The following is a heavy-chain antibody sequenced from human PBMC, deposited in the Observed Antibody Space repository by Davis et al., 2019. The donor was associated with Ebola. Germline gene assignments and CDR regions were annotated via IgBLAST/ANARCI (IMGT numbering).Heavy chain of an antibody. CDR1: AFILSSNY. D-gene: IGHD5-12*01. J-gene: IGHJ6*02. CDR3: AREGYREHYGMDV. V-gene: IGHV3-53*01. Sequence: PGRSLTPSCVPSAFILSSNYMSWVRPAPGKGLEWVSVIYSGGSTYYADSVKGRFTISRDNSKNTLYLQMNSLRAEDTAVYYCAREGYREHYGMDVWGQGTTVTVSS. CDR2: IYSGGST.